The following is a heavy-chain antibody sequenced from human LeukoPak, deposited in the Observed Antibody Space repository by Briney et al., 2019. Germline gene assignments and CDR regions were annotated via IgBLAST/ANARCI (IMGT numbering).Heavy chain of an antibody. J-gene: IGHJ3*02. CDR3: ARVGYNWNLWFDT. D-gene: IGHD1-20*01. CDR2: FFHSGKT. V-gene: IGHV4-38-2*02. CDR1: GYSMSSGYY. Sequence: SETLSLTCTVSGYSMSSGYYWGWIRQPPGKGLEWSGSFFHSGKTYYNPSLKSRVTISVDASKNQFSLKVNSVAAADTAIYYCARVGYNWNLWFDTWGQGKKVTVSS.